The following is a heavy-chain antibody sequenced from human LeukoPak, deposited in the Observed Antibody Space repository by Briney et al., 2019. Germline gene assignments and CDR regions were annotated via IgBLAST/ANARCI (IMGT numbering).Heavy chain of an antibody. D-gene: IGHD3-9*01. Sequence: GASVKVSCKASGGTFSSYAISWVRQAPGQGLEWMGGIIPIFGTANYAQKFQGRVTITADESTSTAYMELSSLRSEDTAVYYCASARALTGPNYYYYYGMDVWGQGTTVTVSS. J-gene: IGHJ6*02. CDR2: IIPIFGTA. CDR1: GGTFSSYA. CDR3: ASARALTGPNYYYYYGMDV. V-gene: IGHV1-69*13.